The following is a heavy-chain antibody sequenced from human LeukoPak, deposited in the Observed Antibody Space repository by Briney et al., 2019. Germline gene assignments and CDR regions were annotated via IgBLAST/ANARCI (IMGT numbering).Heavy chain of an antibody. V-gene: IGHV3-7*01. J-gene: IGHJ4*02. CDR3: ARGGRPDY. CDR2: INHNGNVN. Sequence: GGSLRLSCAASGFTFSSYWMNWARQAPGKGLEWVASINHNGNVNYYVDSVKGRFTISRDNAKNSLYLQMSSLRAEDTAVYYCARGGRPDYWGQGTLVTVSS. CDR1: GFTFSSYW. D-gene: IGHD3-10*01.